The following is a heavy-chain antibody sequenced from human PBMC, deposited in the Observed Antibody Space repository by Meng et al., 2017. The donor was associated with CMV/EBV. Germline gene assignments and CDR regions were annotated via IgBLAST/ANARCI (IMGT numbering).Heavy chain of an antibody. CDR3: ARVTSRVAGAFDY. V-gene: IGHV4-30-4*08. CDR2: IYYSGST. Sequence: VQVAESGPGVVTPSQTLSLTCTVSGGAISSGDYSWSWSRPPPGKGLGWIGYIYYSGSTYYNPSLKSRVTISVDTSKNQFPLKLSSVTAADTAVYYCARVTSRVAGAFDYWGQGTLVTVSS. J-gene: IGHJ4*02. D-gene: IGHD1-14*01. CDR1: GGAISSGDYS.